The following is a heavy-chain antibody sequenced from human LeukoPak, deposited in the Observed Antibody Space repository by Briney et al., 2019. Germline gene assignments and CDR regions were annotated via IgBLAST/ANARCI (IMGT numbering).Heavy chain of an antibody. V-gene: IGHV3-64*04. CDR1: GFTFSSYA. D-gene: IGHD2-15*01. CDR3: TRWARYCSSGSCYSWFDP. CDR2: ISSNGGST. J-gene: IGHJ5*02. Sequence: GGSLRLSCSASGFTFSSYAMHWVRQAPGKGLEYVSAISSNGGSTYYADSVKGRFTISRDNAKNSLYLQMNSLRVDDTAVYYCTRWARYCSSGSCYSWFDPWGQGTLVTVSS.